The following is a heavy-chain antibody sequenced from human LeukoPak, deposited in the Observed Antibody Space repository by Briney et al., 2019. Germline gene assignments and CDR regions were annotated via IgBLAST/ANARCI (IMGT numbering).Heavy chain of an antibody. CDR2: IYTSGST. J-gene: IGHJ3*02. CDR3: AREGVSGGWRSRVPDAFDI. Sequence: SETLSLTCNVSGGSINNYYWSWIRQPAGKGLEWIGRIYTSGSTNYNPSLKSRVTISVDTSKNQFSLKLSSVTAADTAVYYCAREGVSGGWRSRVPDAFDIWGQGTMVTVSS. D-gene: IGHD6-19*01. CDR1: GGSINNYY. V-gene: IGHV4-4*07.